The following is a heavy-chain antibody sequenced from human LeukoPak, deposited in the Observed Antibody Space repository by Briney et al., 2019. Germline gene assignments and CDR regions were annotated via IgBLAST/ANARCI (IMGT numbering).Heavy chain of an antibody. D-gene: IGHD3-3*01. CDR2: IYHSGST. J-gene: IGHJ4*02. CDR1: GGSISSSNW. Sequence: PSGTLSLTCAVSGGSISSSNWWSWVRQPPGKGLEWIGEIYHSGSTNYNPSLKSRVTISVDRSKNQFSLKLSSVTAADTAVYYCARAVYDFWSGYYPFDYWGQGTLVTVSS. V-gene: IGHV4-4*02. CDR3: ARAVYDFWSGYYPFDY.